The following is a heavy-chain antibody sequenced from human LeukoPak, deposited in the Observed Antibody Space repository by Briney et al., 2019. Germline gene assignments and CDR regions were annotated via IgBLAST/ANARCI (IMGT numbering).Heavy chain of an antibody. Sequence: GGSLRLSCAASGFTFSSYAMHWVRQAPGKGLEWVAVISYDGSNKYYADSVKGRFTISRDNSKNTLYLQMNSRRAEDTAVYYCARESYYYDSSGYPNYWGQGTLVTVSS. CDR2: ISYDGSNK. D-gene: IGHD3-22*01. V-gene: IGHV3-30-3*01. J-gene: IGHJ4*02. CDR3: ARESYYYDSSGYPNY. CDR1: GFTFSSYA.